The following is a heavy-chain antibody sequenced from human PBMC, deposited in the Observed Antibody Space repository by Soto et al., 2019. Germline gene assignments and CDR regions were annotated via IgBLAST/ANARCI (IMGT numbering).Heavy chain of an antibody. Sequence: GGSLRLSCAASGFTFSSYGMHWVRQAPGKGLEWVAVISYDGSNKYYADSVKGRFTISRDNSKNTLYLQMNGLGAEDTAVYYCAKVADDSSGYYYGDYYYGMDVWGQGTTVTVSS. V-gene: IGHV3-30*18. CDR3: AKVADDSSGYYYGDYYYGMDV. CDR1: GFTFSSYG. J-gene: IGHJ6*02. CDR2: ISYDGSNK. D-gene: IGHD3-22*01.